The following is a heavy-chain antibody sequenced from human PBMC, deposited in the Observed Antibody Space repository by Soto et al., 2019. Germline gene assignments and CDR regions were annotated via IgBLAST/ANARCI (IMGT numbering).Heavy chain of an antibody. CDR2: ISGSGNYI. D-gene: IGHD4-17*01. J-gene: IGHJ1*01. Sequence: GGSLRLSCAASGFTFKTYNMNWVRQAPGKGLEWVSSISGSGNYIYYSGSVKGRFTISRDNAKNSLYLQMSSLRADDTAFYYCARDMNTVTTAYFHHWGQGTPVTVSS. V-gene: IGHV3-21*01. CDR1: GFTFKTYN. CDR3: ARDMNTVTTAYFHH.